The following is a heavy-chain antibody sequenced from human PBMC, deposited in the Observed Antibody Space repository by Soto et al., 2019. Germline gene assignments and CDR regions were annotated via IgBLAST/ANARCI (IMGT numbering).Heavy chain of an antibody. CDR2: IKQDGSEK. V-gene: IGHV3-7*01. Sequence: PGESLKISCAASGFTFSSYWMSWVRQAPGKGLEWVANIKQDGSEKYYVDSVKGRFTISRDNAKNSLYLQMNSLRAEDTAVYYCTRAMVTAIYAFDIWGQGTMVTVSS. CDR1: GFTFSSYW. D-gene: IGHD2-21*02. J-gene: IGHJ3*02. CDR3: TRAMVTAIYAFDI.